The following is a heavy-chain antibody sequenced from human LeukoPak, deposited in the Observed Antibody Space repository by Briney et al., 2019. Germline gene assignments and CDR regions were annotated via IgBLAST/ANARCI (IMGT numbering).Heavy chain of an antibody. CDR3: ARDLLRYFDWLSPLDV. CDR1: GGSISSSSYY. J-gene: IGHJ6*02. D-gene: IGHD3-9*01. Sequence: SETLSLTCTVSGGSISSSSYYWGWIRQPQGKGLEWIGSIYYSGSTYYNPSLKSRVTISVDTSKNQFSLRLRSVTAADMAVYYCARDLLRYFDWLSPLDVWGQGTTVTVSS. CDR2: IYYSGST. V-gene: IGHV4-39*07.